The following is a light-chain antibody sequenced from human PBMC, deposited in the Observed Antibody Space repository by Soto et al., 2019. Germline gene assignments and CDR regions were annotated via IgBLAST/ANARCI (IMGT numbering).Light chain of an antibody. J-gene: IGKJ4*01. Sequence: DIQMTQSPSTLSASVGDRVTITCRASQSISSWLAWYQQKPGKAPNPLIYDVSSLESGVSSRFSGSGSGTEFTLTISSLQPDDFATYYCQQYNSYSLFGEGTKVDIK. CDR3: QQYNSYSL. CDR2: DVS. CDR1: QSISSW. V-gene: IGKV1-5*01.